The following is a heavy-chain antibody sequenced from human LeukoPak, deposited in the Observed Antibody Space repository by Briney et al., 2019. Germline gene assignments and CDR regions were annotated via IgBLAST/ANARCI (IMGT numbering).Heavy chain of an antibody. CDR1: GFTFSSYA. CDR2: IRYDGSNK. V-gene: IGHV3-30*02. Sequence: GGSLRLSCAASGFTFSSYAMHWVRQAPGKGLEWVAFIRYDGSNKYYADSVKGRFTISRDNSKNTLYLQMNSLRTEDTAVYYCAKGAPVVDSGWYGNYYYYYMDVWGKGTTVTISS. CDR3: AKGAPVVDSGWYGNYYYYYMDV. J-gene: IGHJ6*03. D-gene: IGHD6-19*01.